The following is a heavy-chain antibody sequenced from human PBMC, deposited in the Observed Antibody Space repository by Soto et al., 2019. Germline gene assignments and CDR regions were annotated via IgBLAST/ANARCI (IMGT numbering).Heavy chain of an antibody. J-gene: IGHJ4*02. D-gene: IGHD1-7*01. CDR2: ISSSSDYT. V-gene: IGHV3-11*06. Sequence: QVQVVESGGGLVKPGGSLRLSCAASGFTFSDYYMNWIRQAPGKGLEWVSYISSSSDYTKYADSVKGRFTISGDNAKSSLYLQMNSLRAEDTAVYYCARGGVRGTTSRGQVYNWGQGTLVTVSS. CDR3: ARGGVRGTTSRGQVYN. CDR1: GFTFSDYY.